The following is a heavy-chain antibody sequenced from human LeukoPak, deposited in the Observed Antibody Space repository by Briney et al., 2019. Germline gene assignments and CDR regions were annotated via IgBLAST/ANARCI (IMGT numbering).Heavy chain of an antibody. J-gene: IGHJ4*02. CDR2: FDPEDGEA. CDR1: GYTLSELS. Sequence: ASVKVSCNAFGYTLSELSMHWIRQAPGQGLEWMGGFDPEDGEAIYVQKFQGRVTMTEDTSTDTAYMELSSLRSEDTAVYYCTTIREGEYYFDYWGQGTLVTVSS. D-gene: IGHD3-16*01. V-gene: IGHV1-24*01. CDR3: TTIREGEYYFDY.